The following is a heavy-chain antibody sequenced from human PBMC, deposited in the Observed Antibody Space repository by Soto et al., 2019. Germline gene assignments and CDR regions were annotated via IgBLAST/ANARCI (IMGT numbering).Heavy chain of an antibody. CDR3: RPGHYSDY. CDR1: GFTFSRLW. J-gene: IGHJ4*02. Sequence: SGGSLRLSCVDSGFTFSRLWLSWVRQAPGKGLEWVAKIKEDGSEKYYVDSVKGRFTISRDNAKSSVYLQMNSLRVEDTAVYFCRPGHYSDYWGQGIPVTVSS. CDR2: IKEDGSEK. V-gene: IGHV3-7*01.